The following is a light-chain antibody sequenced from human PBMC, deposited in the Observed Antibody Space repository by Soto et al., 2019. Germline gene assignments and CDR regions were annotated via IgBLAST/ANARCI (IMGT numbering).Light chain of an antibody. CDR1: QTISSW. Sequence: QMTQSPSIPSESLSDRGIITCLASQTISSWLAWYQQKPGKAPKLLIYKASTLKSGVPSRFSGSGSGTEFTLTISSLQPDDFATYYCQHYNSYSEAFGQGTKVEI. J-gene: IGKJ1*01. CDR3: QHYNSYSEA. CDR2: KAS. V-gene: IGKV1-5*03.